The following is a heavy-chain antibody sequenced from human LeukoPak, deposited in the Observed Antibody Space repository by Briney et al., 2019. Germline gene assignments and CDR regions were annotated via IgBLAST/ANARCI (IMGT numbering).Heavy chain of an antibody. Sequence: SSVKVSCKASGGTFSSYAIIWVRQAPGQGLEWMGGIIPIFGTANYAQKFQGRVTITADKSTSTAYMELSSLRSEDTAVYYCARDGGYCSGGSCYSYAFDIWGQGTMVTVSS. CDR1: GGTFSSYA. V-gene: IGHV1-69*06. J-gene: IGHJ3*02. D-gene: IGHD2-15*01. CDR3: ARDGGYCSGGSCYSYAFDI. CDR2: IIPIFGTA.